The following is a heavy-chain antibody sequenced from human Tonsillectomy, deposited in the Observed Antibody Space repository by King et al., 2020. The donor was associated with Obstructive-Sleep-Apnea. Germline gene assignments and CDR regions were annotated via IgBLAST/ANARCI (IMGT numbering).Heavy chain of an antibody. J-gene: IGHJ4*02. V-gene: IGHV4-59*08. CDR1: GGSISTYY. D-gene: IGHD3-16*01. CDR2: IYYTGST. Sequence: QLQESGPGLVKPSGTLSLTCTVSGGSISTYYWSWIRQPPGKGLEWIGYIYYTGSTNYNPSLKSRVTMSVDTSKNQFSLKLSSVTAADTAVYYCARWGIRFFDYWGRGTLVTVSS. CDR3: ARWGIRFFDY.